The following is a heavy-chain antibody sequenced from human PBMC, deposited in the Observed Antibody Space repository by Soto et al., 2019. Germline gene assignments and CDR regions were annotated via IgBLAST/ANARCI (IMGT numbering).Heavy chain of an antibody. J-gene: IGHJ5*02. CDR3: ARDPSSGPNWFDP. Sequence: GGSLRLSCTASGFPFSSYSMNWVRPAPGKGLEWVSSISSSSSYIYYADSVKGRFTISRDNAKNSLYLQMNSLRAEDTAVYYCARDPSSGPNWFDPLGQGTLVTVSS. CDR1: GFPFSSYS. V-gene: IGHV3-21*01. CDR2: ISSSSSYI. D-gene: IGHD6-19*01.